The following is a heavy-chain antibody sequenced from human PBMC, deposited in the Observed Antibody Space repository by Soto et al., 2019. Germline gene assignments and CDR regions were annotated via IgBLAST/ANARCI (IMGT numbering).Heavy chain of an antibody. D-gene: IGHD5-12*01. CDR1: GYTFTAYY. Sequence: QVHLVQSGAEVREPGASVKVSCKTSGYTFTAYYIHWVRQAPGQGLEWMGWVNPKSGGTEFSRKCRGRVIITSDTSSSTAYLEVGMLTSDDTAVYYFARSGEGWQRLDNWGQGNMVTVSS. V-gene: IGHV1-2*02. CDR2: VNPKSGGT. J-gene: IGHJ4*02. CDR3: ARSGEGWQRLDN.